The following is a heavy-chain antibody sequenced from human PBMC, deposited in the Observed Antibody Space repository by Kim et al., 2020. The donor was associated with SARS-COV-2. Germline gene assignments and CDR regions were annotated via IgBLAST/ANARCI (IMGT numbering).Heavy chain of an antibody. CDR3: ARYYYDSSGYYWGGY. CDR1: GFTFSSYA. V-gene: IGHV3-23*01. J-gene: IGHJ4*02. Sequence: GGSLRLSCAASGFTFSSYAMSWVRQAPGKGLEWVSASSGSGGSTYYADSVKGRFTISRDNSKNTLYLQMNSLRAEDTAVYYCARYYYDSSGYYWGGYWGQGTLVTVSS. CDR2: SSGSGGST. D-gene: IGHD3-22*01.